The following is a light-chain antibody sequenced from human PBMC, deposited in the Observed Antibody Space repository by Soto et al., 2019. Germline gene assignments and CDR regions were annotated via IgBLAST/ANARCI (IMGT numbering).Light chain of an antibody. CDR2: GAS. J-gene: IGKJ1*01. Sequence: VSTLRASTHCLHTEERATLSCGASQSVSSYLAWYQQKPGQAPRLLIYGASSRATGIPDRFSGSGSGTDFTLTISRLEPEDFAVYYCQQYGSSPRTFGQGTKVDIK. CDR3: QQYGSSPRT. CDR1: QSVSSY. V-gene: IGKV3-20*01.